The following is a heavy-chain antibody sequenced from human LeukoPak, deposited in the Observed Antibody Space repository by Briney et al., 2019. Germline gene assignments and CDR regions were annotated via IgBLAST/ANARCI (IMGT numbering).Heavy chain of an antibody. D-gene: IGHD3-10*01. CDR3: AKEQITMVRGVNFAYFDY. V-gene: IGHV3-23*01. CDR2: VRGSGAHT. CDR1: GFTFSSYA. Sequence: GGSLSLSFAASGFTFSSYAMTWVRQAPGKGLHWVSAVRGSGAHTYYADSVKGRFSISRDNSKNTLYLQMNSLRVEDTAVYSCAKEQITMVRGVNFAYFDYWGQGILVTVFS. J-gene: IGHJ4*02.